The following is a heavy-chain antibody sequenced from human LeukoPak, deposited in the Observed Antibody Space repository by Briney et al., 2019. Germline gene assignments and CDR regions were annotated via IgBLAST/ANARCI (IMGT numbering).Heavy chain of an antibody. CDR1: GFPFNIYR. Sequence: GGSLRLSCAASGFPFNIYRMSWVRQAPGKGLQWVSSISGSDDSTYYADSAKGRFSISRDNSKNTLYLQMNSLRAEDTAVYYCAKDSPRVPGIVRSDYWGQGTLVTVSS. CDR2: ISGSDDST. CDR3: AKDSPRVPGIVRSDY. J-gene: IGHJ4*02. V-gene: IGHV3-23*01. D-gene: IGHD6-19*01.